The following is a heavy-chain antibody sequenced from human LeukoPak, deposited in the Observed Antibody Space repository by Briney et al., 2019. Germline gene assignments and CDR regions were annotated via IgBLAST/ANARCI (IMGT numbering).Heavy chain of an antibody. CDR3: ARDDGTSRDGYNSYFDY. D-gene: IGHD5-24*01. V-gene: IGHV3-33*01. Sequence: GRSLRLSCIVSGFTFSTYDMHWVRQAPGKGLEWVAVIWSDGSNKYYTDSVKGRFTISRDNSKNTLYLQMNSLRAEDTAVYYCARDDGTSRDGYNSYFDYWGQGTLVTVSS. CDR1: GFTFSTYD. CDR2: IWSDGSNK. J-gene: IGHJ4*02.